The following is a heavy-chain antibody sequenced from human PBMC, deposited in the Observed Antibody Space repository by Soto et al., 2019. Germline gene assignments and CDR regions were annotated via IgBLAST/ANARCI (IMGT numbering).Heavy chain of an antibody. Sequence: ASVKVSCKASGYTFTSYGISWVRQAPGQGLEWMGGISANNGNTNYAQKFQGRVTITTDESTSTAYMELSSLRSEDTAVYYCARDLPYDFCFDPWGQGTLVTVSS. CDR1: GYTFTSYG. J-gene: IGHJ5*02. CDR3: ARDLPYDFCFDP. D-gene: IGHD3-3*01. V-gene: IGHV1-18*01. CDR2: ISANNGNT.